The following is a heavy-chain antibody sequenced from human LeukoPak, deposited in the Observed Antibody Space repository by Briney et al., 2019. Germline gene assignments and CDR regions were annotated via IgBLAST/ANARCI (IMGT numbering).Heavy chain of an antibody. Sequence: PGGSLRLSCAASGFTVSSNYMSRVRQAPGKGLEWVAVISYDGSNKYYADSVKGRFTISRDNSKNTLYLQMNSLRAEDTAVYYCARDLRSLYYDILTGYYKGGPLDYWGQGTLVTVSS. V-gene: IGHV3-30-3*01. CDR1: GFTVSSNY. CDR2: ISYDGSNK. D-gene: IGHD3-9*01. CDR3: ARDLRSLYYDILTGYYKGGPLDY. J-gene: IGHJ4*02.